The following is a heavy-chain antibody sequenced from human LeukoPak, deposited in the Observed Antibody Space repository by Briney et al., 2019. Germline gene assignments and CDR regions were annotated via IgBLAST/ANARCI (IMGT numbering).Heavy chain of an antibody. CDR3: ARDRRYCSSTSCYLNWFDP. Sequence: VASAKVSCKASGYTFTGYYMHWVRQAPGQGLEWMGWINPNSGGTNYAQKFQGRVTMTRDTSISTAYMELSRLRSDDTAVYYCARDRRYCSSTSCYLNWFDPWGQGTLVTVSS. J-gene: IGHJ5*02. CDR1: GYTFTGYY. CDR2: INPNSGGT. D-gene: IGHD2-2*01. V-gene: IGHV1-2*02.